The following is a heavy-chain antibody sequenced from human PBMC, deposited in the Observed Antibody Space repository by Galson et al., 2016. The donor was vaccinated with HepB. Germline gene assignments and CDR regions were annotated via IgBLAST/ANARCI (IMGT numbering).Heavy chain of an antibody. CDR3: ARNREFTGDFDY. D-gene: IGHD7-27*01. J-gene: IGHJ4*02. CDR2: MTPNSGKT. V-gene: IGHV1-8*01. CDR1: GYTFTNYD. Sequence: SVKVSCKASGYTFTNYDINWVRQATGQGLEWLGWMTPNSGKTGYAQKFQGRLTLTRDTSTSTAYMELSSLTSDDTAVYFCARNREFTGDFDYWGQGALVTASS.